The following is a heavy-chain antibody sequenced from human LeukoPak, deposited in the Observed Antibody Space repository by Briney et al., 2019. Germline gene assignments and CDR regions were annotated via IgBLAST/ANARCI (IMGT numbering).Heavy chain of an antibody. CDR3: ATHPNYDYVWGSYRYTPFDY. CDR1: GFTFSSYA. D-gene: IGHD3-16*02. V-gene: IGHV3-23*01. J-gene: IGHJ4*02. Sequence: GGSLRLSCAASGFTFSSYAMSWVRQAPGEGLEWVSAISGSGGSTYYADSVKGRFTISRDNSKNTLYLQMNSLRAEDTAVYYCATHPNYDYVWGSYRYTPFDYWGQGTLVTVSS. CDR2: ISGSGGST.